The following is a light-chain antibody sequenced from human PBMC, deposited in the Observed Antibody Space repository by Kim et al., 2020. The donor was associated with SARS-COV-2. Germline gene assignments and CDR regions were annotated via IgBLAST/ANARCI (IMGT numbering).Light chain of an antibody. CDR1: DIGTKS. Sequence: APGKTATIPCGGDDIGTKSVHWYQQKPGQAPVLVIYYDTDRPSGIPERFSASNSGNTATLTVSRVEAGDEADYYCQVWDSGSDHWVFGGGTQLTVL. CDR3: QVWDSGSDHWV. V-gene: IGLV3-21*04. CDR2: YDT. J-gene: IGLJ3*02.